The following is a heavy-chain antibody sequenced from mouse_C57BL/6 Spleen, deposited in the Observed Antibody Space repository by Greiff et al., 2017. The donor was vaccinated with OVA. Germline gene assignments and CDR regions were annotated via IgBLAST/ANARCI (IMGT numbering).Heavy chain of an antibody. CDR1: GFTFTTYS. CDR2: FHPDNDDT. V-gene: IGHV1-47*01. J-gene: IGHJ3*01. CDR3: ARRGYYEEGFAY. Sequence: VQLQQSGAELVKPGASVKMSCKASGFTFTTYSIEWMKQSHGKSLEWIGNFHPDNDDTKYTEKFKGKATLTVEKSSSTVYLERSRLTSDDSAVYYGARRGYYEEGFAYWGQGTLVTVSA. D-gene: IGHD1-1*01.